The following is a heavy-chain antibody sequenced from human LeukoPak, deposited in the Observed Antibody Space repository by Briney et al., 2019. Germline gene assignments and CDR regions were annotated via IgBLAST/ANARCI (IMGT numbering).Heavy chain of an antibody. CDR3: ARVLGSGPYLYYFDY. D-gene: IGHD3-10*01. V-gene: IGHV5-51*01. CDR1: GYIFPTYW. J-gene: IGHJ4*02. CDR2: IYHGDSDT. Sequence: RGESLQISCKGSGYIFPTYWIAWGRKLPGKGREGMGIIYHGDSDTNNSPSFKGQVTISADKSIDTAYLQWSALKASDTAMYFCARVLGSGPYLYYFDYWGQGTLVTVSS.